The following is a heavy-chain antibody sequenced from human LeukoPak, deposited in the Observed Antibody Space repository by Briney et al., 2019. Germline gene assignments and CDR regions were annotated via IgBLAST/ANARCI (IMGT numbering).Heavy chain of an antibody. Sequence: SGTLSLTCSVSGGSISSTNWWSWVRQPPGKGLEWIGETSHRGSTNYNPSLKSRVTISVDKSKNQFSLKLSSVTAADTAFFYCARGTEKIVAVAGTWGQGTLVTVSS. CDR1: GGSISSTNW. D-gene: IGHD6-19*01. CDR3: ARGTEKIVAVAGT. J-gene: IGHJ5*02. V-gene: IGHV4-4*02. CDR2: TSHRGST.